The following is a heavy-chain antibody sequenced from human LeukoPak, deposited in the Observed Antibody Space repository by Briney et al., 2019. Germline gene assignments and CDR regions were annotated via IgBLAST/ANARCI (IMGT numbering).Heavy chain of an antibody. CDR3: AKALYSSSRYFDFGDYYMDV. D-gene: IGHD6-13*01. CDR2: ISGSGGST. V-gene: IGHV3-23*01. J-gene: IGHJ6*03. CDR1: GFTFSSYG. Sequence: GGSLRLSCAASGFTFSSYGMSWVRQAPGKGLEWVSAISGSGGSTYYADSVKGRFTISRDNSKNTLYLQMNSLRAEDTTVYYCAKALYSSSRYFDFGDYYMDVWGKGTTVTVSS.